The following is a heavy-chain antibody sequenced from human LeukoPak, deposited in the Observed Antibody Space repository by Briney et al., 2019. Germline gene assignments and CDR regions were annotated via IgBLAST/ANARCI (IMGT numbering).Heavy chain of an antibody. V-gene: IGHV1-46*01. D-gene: IGHD2-8*01. CDR2: INPSGGST. CDR1: GYTFTSYY. CDR3: ARWILMVPPRGDWFDP. J-gene: IGHJ5*02. Sequence: ASVKVSCKASGYTFTSYYMHWVRQAPGQGLEWMGIINPSGGSTSYAQKFQGRVTMTRDTSTSTVYMELSSLRSEDTAVYYCARWILMVPPRGDWFDPWGQGTLVTVSS.